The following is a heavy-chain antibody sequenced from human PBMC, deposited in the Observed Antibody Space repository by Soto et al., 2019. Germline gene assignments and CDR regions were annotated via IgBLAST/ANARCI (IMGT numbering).Heavy chain of an antibody. D-gene: IGHD2-15*01. CDR3: ARDHRYCSGSSCRPYYYYYGMDV. J-gene: IGHJ6*02. CDR1: GFTFSSYS. CDR2: ISGTSDYI. V-gene: IGHV3-21*01. Sequence: GSLRLSCAASGFTFSSYSMNWVRQAPGRVLEWVAAISGTSDYIYYADSVKGRFTISRDNAKTSLYIQMNSLRAEDTAVYYCARDHRYCSGSSCRPYYYYYGMDVWGQGTTVTVSS.